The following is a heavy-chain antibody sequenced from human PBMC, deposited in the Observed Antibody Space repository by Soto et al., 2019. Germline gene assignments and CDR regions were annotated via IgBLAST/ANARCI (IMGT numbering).Heavy chain of an antibody. J-gene: IGHJ5*02. CDR2: ISGSGADT. V-gene: IGHV3-23*01. Sequence: PGGSLRLSCAASGFTFTNYAMTWVRQAPGKGLEWVSTISGSGADTYYADSIKGRFTISRDNSKNTLYLQMNSLRDEDTAVYYCARGYLDNSLDLWGQGTLVTVS. CDR3: ARGYLDNSLDL. D-gene: IGHD1-20*01. CDR1: GFTFTNYA.